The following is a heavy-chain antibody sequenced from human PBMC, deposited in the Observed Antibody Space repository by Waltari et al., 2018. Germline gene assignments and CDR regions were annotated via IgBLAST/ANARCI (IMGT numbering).Heavy chain of an antibody. Sequence: QVQLVESGGGVVQPGRSLRLSCAASGFTFSSYAMHWVRQAPGKGLEWVAVISYDGSNKYYADSVKGRFTISRDNSKNTLYLQMNSLRAEDTAVYYCAREGECGWELCGGGFDYWGQGTLVTVSS. J-gene: IGHJ4*02. CDR2: ISYDGSNK. D-gene: IGHD1-26*01. CDR3: AREGECGWELCGGGFDY. CDR1: GFTFSSYA. V-gene: IGHV3-30-3*01.